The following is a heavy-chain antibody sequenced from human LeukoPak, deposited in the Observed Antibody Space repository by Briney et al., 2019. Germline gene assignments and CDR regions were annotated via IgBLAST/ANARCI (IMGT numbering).Heavy chain of an antibody. Sequence: GGSLRLSCAASGFTFSSYGMSWVRQAPGKGLEWVSAISGSGGSTYYADSVKGRFTISRDNSKNTLYLQMNSLRAEDTAVYYCAPYSGHDYGGVSGYWGQGTLVTVSS. CDR2: ISGSGGST. V-gene: IGHV3-23*01. J-gene: IGHJ4*02. CDR3: APYSGHDYGGVSGY. D-gene: IGHD4-23*01. CDR1: GFTFSSYG.